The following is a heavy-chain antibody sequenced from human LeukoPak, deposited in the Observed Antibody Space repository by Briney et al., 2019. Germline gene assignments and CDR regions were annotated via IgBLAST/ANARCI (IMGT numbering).Heavy chain of an antibody. CDR1: GFFFSNYD. D-gene: IGHD4-17*01. CDR3: ARGVTVTTDF. J-gene: IGHJ4*02. V-gene: IGHV3-23*01. CDR2: LSSSGGST. Sequence: SGGSLRLSCVASGFFFSNYDMNWVRQAPGKGLEWVSGLSSSGGSTFYADSVKGRFTISRDNSKNTVYLQVNSLRGEDTAIYYCARGVTVTTDFWGQGTLVTVSS.